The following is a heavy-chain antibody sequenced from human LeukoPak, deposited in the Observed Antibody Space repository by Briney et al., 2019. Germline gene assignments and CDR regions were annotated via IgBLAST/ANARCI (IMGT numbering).Heavy chain of an antibody. CDR3: ARDITVFLVAPGY. CDR1: GYSFTNYG. V-gene: IGHV1-18*01. Sequence: GASVKVSCKASGYSFTNYGISWVRQAPGQGLEWMGWISGYNGKTDYSQKLHGRVTMTTDTSTSTAYMELRSLNPDDTAVYYCARDITVFLVAPGYWGQGTLVTVSS. J-gene: IGHJ4*02. CDR2: ISGYNGKT. D-gene: IGHD3-10*02.